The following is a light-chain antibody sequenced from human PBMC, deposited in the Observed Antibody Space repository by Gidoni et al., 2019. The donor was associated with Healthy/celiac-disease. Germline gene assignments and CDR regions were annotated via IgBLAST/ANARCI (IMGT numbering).Light chain of an antibody. CDR2: DVS. J-gene: IGLJ2*01. V-gene: IGLV2-14*03. Sequence: QSALTQPAPASRSTGQPITISCTGTSNAVAGYNFVSWFRHHPGKAPKLMIYDVSNRPPGLSNRFSGSNSGNMASLTISGLQAEDAADYYCSSYTSISTLVFGGGTKLTVL. CDR3: SSYTSISTLV. CDR1: SNAVAGYNF.